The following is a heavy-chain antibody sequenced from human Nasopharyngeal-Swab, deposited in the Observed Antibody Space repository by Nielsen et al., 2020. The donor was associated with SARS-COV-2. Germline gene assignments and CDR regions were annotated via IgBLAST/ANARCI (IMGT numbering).Heavy chain of an antibody. Sequence: GGSLRLSCSASGFTFSSYGMHWVRQAPGKGLEWVAFIRYDGSNQYYTDPVKGRFTISRDNSKNTLYLQMNSLRAQDTAVYYCARGHDYGSNFDYWGQGTLVTVSS. V-gene: IGHV3-30*02. J-gene: IGHJ4*02. CDR1: GFTFSSYG. D-gene: IGHD4-23*01. CDR3: ARGHDYGSNFDY. CDR2: IRYDGSNQ.